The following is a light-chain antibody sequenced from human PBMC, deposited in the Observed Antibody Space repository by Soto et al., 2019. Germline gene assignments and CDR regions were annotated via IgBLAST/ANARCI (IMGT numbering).Light chain of an antibody. J-gene: IGKJ4*01. CDR3: QPYNNWPT. Sequence: EIVLAQSPCTLPLAPGERATRSCRASQSVSSSNLAWYQQKPGQAPRLLIYGAPTRATGIPARFSGSGSGKTITLSIRSMQSEDLAVYNCQPYNNWPTFGGGTKVDIK. CDR1: QSVSSSN. V-gene: IGKV3-15*01. CDR2: GAP.